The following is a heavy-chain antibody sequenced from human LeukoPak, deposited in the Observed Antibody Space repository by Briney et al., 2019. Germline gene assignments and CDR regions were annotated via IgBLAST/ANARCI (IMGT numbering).Heavy chain of an antibody. CDR2: INPNSGGT. D-gene: IGHD6-6*01. Sequence: ASVKVTCKASGYTFTDYYLHWVRQPPAQGLELMGWINPNSGGTNYAQKFQGRVTMTKDTTISTTYMKLSRLISDDTAFSYCVRKAVSSSSPVGYFDYWGQGTLVTVSS. J-gene: IGHJ4*02. CDR3: VRKAVSSSSPVGYFDY. V-gene: IGHV1-2*02. CDR1: GYTFTDYY.